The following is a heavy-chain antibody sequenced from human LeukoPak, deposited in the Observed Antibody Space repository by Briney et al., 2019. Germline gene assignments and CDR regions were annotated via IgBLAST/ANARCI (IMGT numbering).Heavy chain of an antibody. D-gene: IGHD1-26*01. J-gene: IGHJ6*03. Sequence: AGGSLRLSCAASGFTFSSYAMHWVRQAPGKGLEWVAVISYDGSNKYYADSVKGRFTITRDNSKNTLYLQMNSLRAEDTAVYYCARDGNGSYGDYYYYMDVWGKGTTVTVSS. V-gene: IGHV3-30*04. CDR2: ISYDGSNK. CDR3: ARDGNGSYGDYYYYMDV. CDR1: GFTFSSYA.